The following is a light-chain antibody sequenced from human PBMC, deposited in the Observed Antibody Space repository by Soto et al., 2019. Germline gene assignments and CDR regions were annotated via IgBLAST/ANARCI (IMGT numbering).Light chain of an antibody. CDR2: GAS. V-gene: IGKV3-15*01. CDR3: QHYNSWPWT. Sequence: THSLDPQYVSPRARATLSCRASQSVSSNLAWYQQKPGKAPRLLIYGASTRPSGIPARFSGSGSGTEFTLTISSLQSEDFAVYYCQHYNSWPWTFGQGTKVDIK. CDR1: QSVSSN. J-gene: IGKJ1*01.